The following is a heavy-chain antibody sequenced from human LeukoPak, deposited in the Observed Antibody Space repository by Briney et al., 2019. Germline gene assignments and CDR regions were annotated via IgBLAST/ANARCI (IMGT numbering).Heavy chain of an antibody. D-gene: IGHD4-23*01. Sequence: PGGSLRLSCAVSGFTVSSNYMSWVRQAPGKGLEWVSIIYAGGNTYFTDAVKGRFIISRDNSKNTVYLQMNSLRAEDTAVYYCAKMNYGGDSVDWYFDLWGRGTLVTVSS. CDR3: AKMNYGGDSVDWYFDL. CDR1: GFTVSSNY. V-gene: IGHV3-66*01. J-gene: IGHJ2*01. CDR2: IYAGGNT.